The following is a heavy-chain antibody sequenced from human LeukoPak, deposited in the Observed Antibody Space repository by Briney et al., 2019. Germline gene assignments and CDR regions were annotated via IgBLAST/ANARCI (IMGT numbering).Heavy chain of an antibody. CDR2: MNPNSGNT. J-gene: IGHJ4*02. CDR3: ASRVSIAVAGFDY. V-gene: IGHV1-8*01. Sequence: ASVKVSCKASGYTFTSYEINWVRQATGQGLEWMGWMNPNSGNTGYAQKFQGRVTMTRNTSISTAYMELSSLRSEDTAVYYCASRVSIAVAGFDYWGQGTLVTVTS. CDR1: GYTFTSYE. D-gene: IGHD6-19*01.